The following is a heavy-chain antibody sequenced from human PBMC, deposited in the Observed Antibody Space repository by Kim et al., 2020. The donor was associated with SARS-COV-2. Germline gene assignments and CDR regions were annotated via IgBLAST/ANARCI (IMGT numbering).Heavy chain of an antibody. D-gene: IGHD6-13*01. Sequence: SETLSLTCAVYGGSFSGYYWSWIRQPPGKGLEWIGEINHSGSTNYNPSLKSRVTISVDTSKNQFSLKLSSVTAADTAVYYCARGGGDIAAAGIRYFDYWGQGTLVTVSS. V-gene: IGHV4-34*01. CDR3: ARGGGDIAAAGIRYFDY. CDR1: GGSFSGYY. CDR2: INHSGST. J-gene: IGHJ4*02.